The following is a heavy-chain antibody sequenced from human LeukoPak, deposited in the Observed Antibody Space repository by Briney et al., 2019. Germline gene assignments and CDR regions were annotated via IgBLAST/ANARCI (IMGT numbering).Heavy chain of an antibody. V-gene: IGHV3-21*01. CDR2: ISTSSVYI. J-gene: IGHJ4*02. CDR1: GFTFSSYS. CDR3: AKDRVLRYFDWLFDLDY. Sequence: GSLRLSCAASGFTFSSYSMNWVRQAPGKGLEWVSSISTSSVYIYYADSVKGRFTISRDNSTNTLYLQMNSLRAEDTAVYYCAKDRVLRYFDWLFDLDYWGQGTLVTVSS. D-gene: IGHD3-9*01.